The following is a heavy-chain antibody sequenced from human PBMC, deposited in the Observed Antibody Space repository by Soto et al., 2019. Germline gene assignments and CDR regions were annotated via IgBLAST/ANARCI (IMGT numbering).Heavy chain of an antibody. Sequence: QITLKESGPALVKPTQTLTLTCTFSGFSLSTTGVGVGWIRQPPGKALEWLALIYWDDDQRYTPSLKRRLTITKDTSKNQVVLRLTNTDPVDTATYYCAHLVPGDYEGFFDYWGQGTLVTVSS. CDR2: IYWDDDQ. V-gene: IGHV2-5*02. CDR3: AHLVPGDYEGFFDY. CDR1: GFSLSTTGVG. D-gene: IGHD4-17*01. J-gene: IGHJ4*02.